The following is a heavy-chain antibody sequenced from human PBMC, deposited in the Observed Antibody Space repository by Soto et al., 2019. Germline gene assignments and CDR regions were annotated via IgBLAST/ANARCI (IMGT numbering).Heavy chain of an antibody. J-gene: IGHJ1*01. CDR1: GFTFSSYA. Sequence: EVQLLESGGGLVQPGGSLRLSCAASGFTFSSYAMSWVRQAPGKGLEWVSAISGSGGSTYYADSVKGRFTISRDNSKNTLYLQVNSLRAEDTALYSSAKLAIYRGGDCYPAEYFQHWGQSTLVTVAS. D-gene: IGHD2-21*02. CDR2: ISGSGGST. CDR3: AKLAIYRGGDCYPAEYFQH. V-gene: IGHV3-23*01.